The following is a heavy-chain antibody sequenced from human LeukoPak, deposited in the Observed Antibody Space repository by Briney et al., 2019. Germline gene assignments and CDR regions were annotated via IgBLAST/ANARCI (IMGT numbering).Heavy chain of an antibody. V-gene: IGHV1-69*13. CDR1: GYTFTSYD. D-gene: IGHD2-2*01. Sequence: GASVKVSCKASGYTFTSYDINWVRQATGQGLEWMGGIIPIFGTANYAQKFQGRVTITADESTSTAYMELSSLRSEDTAVYYCARIDIVVVPAATGPAADYYYGMDVWGQGTTVTVSS. J-gene: IGHJ6*02. CDR3: ARIDIVVVPAATGPAADYYYGMDV. CDR2: IIPIFGTA.